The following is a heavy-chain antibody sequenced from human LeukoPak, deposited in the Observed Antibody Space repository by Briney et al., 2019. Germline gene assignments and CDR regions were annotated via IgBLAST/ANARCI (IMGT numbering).Heavy chain of an antibody. J-gene: IGHJ3*02. D-gene: IGHD1-26*01. Sequence: ASVKVSCKASGYTFTSYGISWVRQAPGQGLEWMGWISAYNGNTNYAQKLQGRVTMTTDTSTSTAYMELRSLRSDDTAVYYCARDGDLVGATHAFDIWGQGTMVTVSS. CDR1: GYTFTSYG. V-gene: IGHV1-18*01. CDR2: ISAYNGNT. CDR3: ARDGDLVGATHAFDI.